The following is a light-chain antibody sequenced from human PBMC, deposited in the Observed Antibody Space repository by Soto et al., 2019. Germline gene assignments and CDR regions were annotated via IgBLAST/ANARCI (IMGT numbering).Light chain of an antibody. CDR3: QQYSIYPWT. J-gene: IGKJ1*01. CDR2: DAS. CDR1: QSISGY. Sequence: DIQMTQSPSTLSASVGDRVTITCRSSQSISGYLAWYQQKPGKAPKLLIYDASSLESGVPSRFSGSASGTEFTLTISSLQPDDFATYYCQQYSIYPWTFGQGTKVDIK. V-gene: IGKV1-5*01.